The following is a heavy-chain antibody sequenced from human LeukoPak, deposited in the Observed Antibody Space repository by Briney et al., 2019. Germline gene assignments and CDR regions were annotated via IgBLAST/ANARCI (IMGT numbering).Heavy chain of an antibody. CDR3: ARHARGYSYGTSDLDY. CDR1: GGSISSYY. V-gene: IGHV4-59*08. J-gene: IGHJ4*02. Sequence: SETLSLTCTVSGGSISSYYWSWIRQPPGKGLEWIGYIYYSGSTNYNPSLKSRVTISVDTSKNQFSLKLSSVTAADTAVYYCARHARGYSYGTSDLDYWGQGTLVTISS. CDR2: IYYSGST. D-gene: IGHD5-18*01.